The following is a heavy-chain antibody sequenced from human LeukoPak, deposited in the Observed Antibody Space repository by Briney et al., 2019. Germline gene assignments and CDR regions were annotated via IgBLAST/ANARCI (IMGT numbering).Heavy chain of an antibody. Sequence: PGRPLRLSCAASGFTFSSYAMHWVRQAPGKGLEWVAVISYDGSNKYYADSVKGRFTISRDNSKNTLYLQMNSLRAEDTAVYYCARVSAVAGTHFDYWGQGTLVTVSS. D-gene: IGHD6-19*01. J-gene: IGHJ4*02. CDR1: GFTFSSYA. V-gene: IGHV3-30-3*01. CDR3: ARVSAVAGTHFDY. CDR2: ISYDGSNK.